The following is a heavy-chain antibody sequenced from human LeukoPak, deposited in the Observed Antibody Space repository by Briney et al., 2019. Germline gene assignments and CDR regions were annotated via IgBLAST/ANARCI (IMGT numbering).Heavy chain of an antibody. Sequence: GGSLRLSCAASGFTFSSYWMNWLRQAPGKGLEWVANVKQDGSEKYYVDSVKGRFTISRDNAKNSLYLQMNRLRAEDTAVYYCAKEGDYPILTYDSWGQGALVTVSS. CDR3: AKEGDYPILTYDS. V-gene: IGHV3-7*01. CDR2: VKQDGSEK. CDR1: GFTFSSYW. J-gene: IGHJ5*01. D-gene: IGHD4-17*01.